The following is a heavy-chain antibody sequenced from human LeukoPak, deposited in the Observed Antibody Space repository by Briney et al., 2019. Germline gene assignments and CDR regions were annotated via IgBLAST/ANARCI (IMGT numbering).Heavy chain of an antibody. V-gene: IGHV3-48*01. CDR2: ISSSSMSI. Sequence: GGSLRLSCAASGFTFSSYSMNWVRQAPGKGLEWVPYISSSSMSIYYADSVKGRFTISRDNARNSLYLQMNSLRAEGTAVYYCARDPTPTQLWFRGSFDYWGLGALVTVSS. J-gene: IGHJ4*02. CDR3: ARDPTPTQLWFRGSFDY. CDR1: GFTFSSYS. D-gene: IGHD5-18*01.